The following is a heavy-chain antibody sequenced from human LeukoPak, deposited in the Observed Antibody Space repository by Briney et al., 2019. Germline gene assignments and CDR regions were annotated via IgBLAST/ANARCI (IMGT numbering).Heavy chain of an antibody. CDR3: ARTASGVSVDY. CDR2: MYYSGST. Sequence: SETLSLTCSVSGASISGSGYYWGWIRQPPGKGLEWIGHMYYSGSTYYNPSLRSRVAISVDTSKNQFSLKLNSVTATDTALYYCARTASGVSVDYWGQGTLVTVSS. CDR1: GASISGSGYY. J-gene: IGHJ4*02. D-gene: IGHD3-10*01. V-gene: IGHV4-39*01.